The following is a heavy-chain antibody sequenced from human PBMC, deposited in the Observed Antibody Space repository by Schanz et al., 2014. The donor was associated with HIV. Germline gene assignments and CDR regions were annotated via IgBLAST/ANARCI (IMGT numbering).Heavy chain of an antibody. V-gene: IGHV4-34*01. J-gene: IGHJ4*02. CDR1: GASFSESY. CDR2: INHSGST. CDR3: ARTPYYFDY. Sequence: QVHLQQWGAGLLKPSATLSLTCAVYGASFSESYWSWIRQPPGKGLQWIGEINHSGSTNYNPSLKSRVTIYGGPSKTQFSLRINSVTAADTAVYYCARTPYYFDYWGQGTLVTVSS.